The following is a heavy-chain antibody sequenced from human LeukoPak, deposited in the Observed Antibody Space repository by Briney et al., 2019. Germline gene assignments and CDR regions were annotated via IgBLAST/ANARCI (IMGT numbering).Heavy chain of an antibody. V-gene: IGHV4-59*08. Sequence: KPSETLSLTCTVSGTSISSDYWSWIRQPPEKGLEYIGYIYPIGSTNYNPSLKSRVTISADTSKNQFSLRLRSVTAADTAVYYCARHKPGHNFFDYWGQGTLVTVSS. CDR3: ARHKPGHNFFDY. D-gene: IGHD5-24*01. J-gene: IGHJ4*02. CDR2: IYPIGST. CDR1: GTSISSDY.